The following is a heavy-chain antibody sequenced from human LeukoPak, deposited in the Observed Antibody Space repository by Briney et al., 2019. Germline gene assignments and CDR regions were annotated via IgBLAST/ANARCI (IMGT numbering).Heavy chain of an antibody. CDR1: GYSISNGYY. D-gene: IGHD1-26*01. CDR2: IHHTGST. Sequence: SETLSLTCTVSGYSISNGYYWGWIRQPPGKGLEWIGTIHHTGSTYYNPSLKSRVTISVDTSKNQFSLKLNSVTAADTAVYFCARVGSGSYHDYYYYYYMDVWGKGTTVTVSS. CDR3: ARVGSGSYHDYYYYYYMDV. V-gene: IGHV4-38-2*02. J-gene: IGHJ6*03.